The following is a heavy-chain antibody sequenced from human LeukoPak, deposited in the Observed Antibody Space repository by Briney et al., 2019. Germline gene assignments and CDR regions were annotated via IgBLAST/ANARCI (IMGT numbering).Heavy chain of an antibody. CDR2: ISWNSGYI. J-gene: IGHJ4*02. D-gene: IGHD3-10*01. CDR3: AKGSYGSGSYVDY. CDR1: GFTFDDYA. Sequence: GGSLRLSCAASGFTFDDYAMHWVRQAPGKGLEWVSGISWNSGYIGYEDSVKGRFTISRDNAKNSLYLQMNSLRAEDTALYYCAKGSYGSGSYVDYWGQGTLVTVSS. V-gene: IGHV3-9*01.